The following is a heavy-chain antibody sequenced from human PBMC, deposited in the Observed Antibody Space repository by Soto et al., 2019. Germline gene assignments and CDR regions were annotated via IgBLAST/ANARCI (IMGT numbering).Heavy chain of an antibody. CDR1: GGSISSSSYY. J-gene: IGHJ5*02. V-gene: IGHV4-39*01. Sequence: SETLSLTCTVSGGSISSSSYYWGWIRQPPGKGLEWIGSIYYSGSTYYNPSLKSRVTISVDTSKNQFSLKLSSVTAADTAVYYCARRAPLDILTGSPHPKDWFGPWGQGTLVTVSS. D-gene: IGHD3-9*01. CDR2: IYYSGST. CDR3: ARRAPLDILTGSPHPKDWFGP.